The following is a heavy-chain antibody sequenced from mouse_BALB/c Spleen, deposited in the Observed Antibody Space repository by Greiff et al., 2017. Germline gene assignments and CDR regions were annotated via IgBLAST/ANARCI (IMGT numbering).Heavy chain of an antibody. CDR1: GYTFTSYY. D-gene: IGHD2-4*01. J-gene: IGHJ2*01. CDR3: TRFYYDYGYFDY. Sequence: QVHVKQPGAELVKPGASVKLSCKASGYTFTSYYMYWVKQRPGQGLEWIGGINPSNGGTNFNEKFKSKATLTVDKSSSTAYMQLSSLTSEDSAVYYCTRFYYDYGYFDYWGQGTTLTVSS. V-gene: IGHV1S81*02. CDR2: INPSNGGT.